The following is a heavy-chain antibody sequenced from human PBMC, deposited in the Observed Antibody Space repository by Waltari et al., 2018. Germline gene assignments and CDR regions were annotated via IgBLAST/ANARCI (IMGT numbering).Heavy chain of an antibody. CDR2: INHSGST. D-gene: IGHD3-22*01. V-gene: IGHV4-34*01. CDR3: ARKGDLEAMIVHDDAFDI. J-gene: IGHJ3*02. CDR1: GGSFSGYY. Sequence: QVQLQQWGAGLLKPSETLSLTCAVYGGSFSGYYWSWIRQPPGKGLEWIGEINHSGSTNYNPSLKSRVTISVDTSKNQFSLKLSSVTAADTAVYYCARKGDLEAMIVHDDAFDIWGQGTMVTVSS.